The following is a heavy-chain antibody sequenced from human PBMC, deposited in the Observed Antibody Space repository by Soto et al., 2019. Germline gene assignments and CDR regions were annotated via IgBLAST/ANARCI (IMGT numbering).Heavy chain of an antibody. J-gene: IGHJ6*02. D-gene: IGHD3-3*01. V-gene: IGHV3-30-3*01. CDR3: ARRISTYYDFWSGYPSTGGAMDV. Sequence: PGGSLRLSCAASGFTFSSYAMHWVRQAPGKGLEWVAVISYDGSNKYYADSVKGRFTISRDNSKNTLYLQMNSLRAEDTAVYYCARRISTYYDFWSGYPSTGGAMDVWGQGTTVTV. CDR1: GFTFSSYA. CDR2: ISYDGSNK.